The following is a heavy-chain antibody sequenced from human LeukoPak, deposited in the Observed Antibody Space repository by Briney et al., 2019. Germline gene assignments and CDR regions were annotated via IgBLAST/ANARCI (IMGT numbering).Heavy chain of an antibody. CDR1: GLTFSTQD. D-gene: IGHD5-12*01. V-gene: IGHV3-23*01. Sequence: PGGSHRLSCAASGLTFSTQDMSWARHAPGKGLEWLSAISCRTGSTYYSDSVKGRFSISRDNSKSTLYLQMDSLRAEDTAVYYCAKCGNSGCHLIDYWGQGTLVTVSS. CDR3: AKCGNSGCHLIDY. J-gene: IGHJ4*02. CDR2: ISCRTGST.